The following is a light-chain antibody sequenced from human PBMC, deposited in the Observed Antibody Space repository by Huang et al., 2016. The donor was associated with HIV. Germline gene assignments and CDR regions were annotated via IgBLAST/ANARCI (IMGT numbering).Light chain of an antibody. CDR3: QQSYSIPYT. CDR1: QSINSY. V-gene: IGKV1-39*01. CDR2: AAS. Sequence: DIQMTQSPSSLPASVGDRVTMTCRASQSINSYLNWYQQKPGKAPKLLIYAASTLQSGFPSRFSVSGSGTDFTLTISSLQPEDFATYYCQQSYSIPYTVGRGTKLAIK. J-gene: IGKJ2*01.